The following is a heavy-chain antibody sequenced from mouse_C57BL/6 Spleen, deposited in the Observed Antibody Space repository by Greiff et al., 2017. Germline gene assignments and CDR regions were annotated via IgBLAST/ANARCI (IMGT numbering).Heavy chain of an antibody. J-gene: IGHJ3*01. Sequence: EVQVVESGGGLVKPGGSLKLSCAASGFTFSSYAMSWVRQTPEKRLEWVATISAGGSYTYYPDNVKGRFTISRDNAKNNLYLQMSHLKSEDTAMYYCARVTDGSFAYWGQGTLVTVSA. CDR2: ISAGGSYT. CDR3: ARVTDGSFAY. V-gene: IGHV5-4*01. D-gene: IGHD2-3*01. CDR1: GFTFSSYA.